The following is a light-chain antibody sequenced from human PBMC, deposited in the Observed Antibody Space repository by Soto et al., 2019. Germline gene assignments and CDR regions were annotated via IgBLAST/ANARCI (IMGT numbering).Light chain of an antibody. J-gene: IGKJ5*01. Sequence: DIEMTQSPSSLSTSVGDIITITWQASQDIDKYLYWYQQKPGKAPKLLIYDASTLDTGVPSRFSGSRSGTRFTLTISSLQPEDIATYYCQQYDSLPITFGQGTRLEIK. CDR3: QQYDSLPIT. CDR1: QDIDKY. V-gene: IGKV1-33*01. CDR2: DAS.